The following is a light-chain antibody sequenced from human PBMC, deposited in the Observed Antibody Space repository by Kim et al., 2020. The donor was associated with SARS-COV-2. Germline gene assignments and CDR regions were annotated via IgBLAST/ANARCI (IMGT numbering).Light chain of an antibody. CDR1: SGHNSYA. CDR3: QTWGTGIRV. CDR2: LNSGGSH. V-gene: IGLV4-69*01. J-gene: IGLJ3*02. Sequence: SVKLTCTLSSGHNSYAIAWHQQQPEKGPRFLMKLNSGGSHAKGDGIPDRCSGSSSGAERYLPISSLQAEAEADYSCQTWGTGIRVFGGGTQLTVL.